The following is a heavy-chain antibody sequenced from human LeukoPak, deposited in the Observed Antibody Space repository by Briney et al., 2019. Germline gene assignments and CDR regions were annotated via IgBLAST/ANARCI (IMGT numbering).Heavy chain of an antibody. D-gene: IGHD3-16*01. CDR3: ARLSSWVFEI. CDR2: IFGSGGGT. J-gene: IGHJ3*02. Sequence: KPGGSLRLSCATSGFPFSSYGMTWVRQAPGKGLEWVSAIFGSGGGTFYVDSVKGRFTISRDNAKNLLYLQMNSLRAEDTAVYFCARLSSWVFEIWGQGTMVTVSS. CDR1: GFPFSSYG. V-gene: IGHV3-21*01.